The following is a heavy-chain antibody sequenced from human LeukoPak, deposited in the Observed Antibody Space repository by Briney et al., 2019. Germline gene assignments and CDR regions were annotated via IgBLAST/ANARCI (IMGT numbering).Heavy chain of an antibody. Sequence: VASVKVSCKASGYTFTGYYMHWVRQAPGQGLEWMGWINPNSGGTNYAQKFQGRVTMTRDTSISTAYMELSRLRSDDTAVCYCARDIRPGYYYYYMDVWGKGTTVTVSS. V-gene: IGHV1-2*02. J-gene: IGHJ6*03. CDR2: INPNSGGT. CDR1: GYTFTGYY. CDR3: ARDIRPGYYYYYMDV.